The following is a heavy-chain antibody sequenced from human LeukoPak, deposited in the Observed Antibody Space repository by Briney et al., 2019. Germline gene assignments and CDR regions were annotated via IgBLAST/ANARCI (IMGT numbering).Heavy chain of an antibody. Sequence: SETLSLTCAVYGGSFSGYYWSWIRQPPGKGLEWIGEINHSGSTNYNPSLKSRVTISVDASKNQFSLKLSSVTAADTAVYYCAREGDIVATINAFDIWGQGTMVTVSS. CDR1: GGSFSGYY. CDR2: INHSGST. J-gene: IGHJ3*02. V-gene: IGHV4-34*01. D-gene: IGHD5-12*01. CDR3: AREGDIVATINAFDI.